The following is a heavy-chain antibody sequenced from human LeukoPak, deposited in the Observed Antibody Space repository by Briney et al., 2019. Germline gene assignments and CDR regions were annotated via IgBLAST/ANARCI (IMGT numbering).Heavy chain of an antibody. J-gene: IGHJ6*03. Sequence: GGSLRLSCAASGFTFSSYSMNWVRQAPGKGLEWVSSISSSSSYIYYADSVKGRFTISRDNAKNSLYLQMNSLRAEDTAVYYCAREGIQLWFRQQLDYYYYMDVWGKGTTVTVSS. CDR1: GFTFSSYS. D-gene: IGHD5-18*01. CDR3: AREGIQLWFRQQLDYYYYMDV. V-gene: IGHV3-21*01. CDR2: ISSSSSYI.